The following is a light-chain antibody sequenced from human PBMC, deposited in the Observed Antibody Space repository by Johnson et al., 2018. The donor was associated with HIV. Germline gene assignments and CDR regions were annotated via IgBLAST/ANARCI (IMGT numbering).Light chain of an antibody. CDR2: AKN. Sequence: QSVLTQPPSVSAAPGQKVSISCSGSTYNIGNNYVSWYRHLPGTAPKLLISAKNKRPSGVPDRFSASKSGTSAPLDITGLHTGDAADYYCAAWDSGLGAHYVFGTGIKVTVL. CDR1: TYNIGNNY. CDR3: AAWDSGLGAHYV. V-gene: IGLV1-51*01. J-gene: IGLJ1*01.